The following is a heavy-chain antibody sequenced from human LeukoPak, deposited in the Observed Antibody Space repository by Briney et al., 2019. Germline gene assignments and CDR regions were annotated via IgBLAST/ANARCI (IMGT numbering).Heavy chain of an antibody. CDR3: ARGKVRIAAAGTNANWFDP. CDR2: IYTSGST. CDR1: GGSISSYY. D-gene: IGHD6-13*01. Sequence: SETLSLTCTVSGGSISSYYWSWIRQPAGKGLEWIGRIYTSGSTNYNPSLKSRVTMSVDTSKNQFSLKLSSVTAADTAVYYCARGKVRIAAAGTNANWFDPWGQGTLVTVSS. V-gene: IGHV4-4*07. J-gene: IGHJ5*02.